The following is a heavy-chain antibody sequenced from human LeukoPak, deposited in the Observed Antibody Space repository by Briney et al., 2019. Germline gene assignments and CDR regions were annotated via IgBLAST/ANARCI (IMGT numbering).Heavy chain of an antibody. CDR3: ARPKLTVQLERRYDLYYFDY. V-gene: IGHV1-18*01. CDR1: GYTFTSYG. J-gene: IGHJ4*02. D-gene: IGHD1-1*01. Sequence: ASVKVSCKASGYTFTSYGISWVRQAPGQGLEWMGWISAYNGNTNYAQKFQGRVTITADESTSTAYMELSSLRSEDTAVHYCARPKLTVQLERRYDLYYFDYWGQGTLVTVSS. CDR2: ISAYNGNT.